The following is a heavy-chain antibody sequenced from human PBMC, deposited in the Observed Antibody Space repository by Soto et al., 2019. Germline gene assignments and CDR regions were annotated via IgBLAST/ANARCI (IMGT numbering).Heavy chain of an antibody. CDR3: VRCYCSVGSCYACWHFDL. Sequence: QVQLVQSGGEVKKPGASVKVSCQASGYTFSDYAISWVRQAPGQGLEWMGWISASTRNTDLAQNFQGRVILTLDTSTNTAYLEMRSLRSDDTAVYYCVRCYCSVGSCYACWHFDLWGRGPLVTVSS. D-gene: IGHD2-15*01. V-gene: IGHV1-18*01. CDR2: ISASTRNT. CDR1: GYTFSDYA. J-gene: IGHJ2*01.